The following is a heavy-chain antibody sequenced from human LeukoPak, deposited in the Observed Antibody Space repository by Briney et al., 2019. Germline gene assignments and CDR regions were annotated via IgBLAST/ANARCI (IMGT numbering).Heavy chain of an antibody. V-gene: IGHV3-30*18. J-gene: IGHJ6*02. CDR3: AKDQLWFGELLGGDYYYGMDV. Sequence: GGSLRLSCAASGFTFSSYGMHWVRQAPGKGLEWVAVISYDGSNKYYADSVKGRFTISRDNSKNTLYLQMNSLRAEDTAVYYCAKDQLWFGELLGGDYYYGMDVWGQGTTVTVSS. CDR1: GFTFSSYG. CDR2: ISYDGSNK. D-gene: IGHD3-10*01.